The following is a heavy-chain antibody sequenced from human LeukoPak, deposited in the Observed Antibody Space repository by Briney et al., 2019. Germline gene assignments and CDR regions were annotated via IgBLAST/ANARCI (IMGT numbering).Heavy chain of an antibody. D-gene: IGHD3-3*01. V-gene: IGHV3-30*02. CDR3: AKEGGIYYDFWSGYYPPDY. CDR2: IRYDGSHK. Sequence: PGGSLRLSCTASGFTFSSYGMHWVRQAPGKGLEWVAFIRYDGSHKSYADSVKGRFTISRDNSKNTLYLQMNSLRAEDTAVYYCAKEGGIYYDFWSGYYPPDYWGQGTLVTVSS. CDR1: GFTFSSYG. J-gene: IGHJ4*02.